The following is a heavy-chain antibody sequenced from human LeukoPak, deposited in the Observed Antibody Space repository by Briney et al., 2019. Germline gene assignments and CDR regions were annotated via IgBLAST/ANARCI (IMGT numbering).Heavy chain of an antibody. V-gene: IGHV4-34*01. J-gene: IGHJ4*02. Sequence: SETLSLTCAVYGGSFSGYYWSWIRQPPGKGLEWIGEINHSGSTNYNPSLKSRVTISVDTSKNQFSLKLSSVTAADTAVYYCARRKAYYYGSGSYYPFDYWGQGTLVTVSS. CDR2: INHSGST. CDR3: ARRKAYYYGSGSYYPFDY. CDR1: GGSFSGYY. D-gene: IGHD3-10*01.